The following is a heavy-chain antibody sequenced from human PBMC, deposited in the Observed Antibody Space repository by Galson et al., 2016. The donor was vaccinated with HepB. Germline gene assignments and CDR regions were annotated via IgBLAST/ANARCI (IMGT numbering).Heavy chain of an antibody. CDR2: IWYDGSKK. V-gene: IGHV3-33*01. CDR1: GLVFSSYG. D-gene: IGHD3-3*01. CDR3: ARDWGFWSDNHCGMDI. Sequence: SLRLSCAGSGLVFSSYGTHWVRQAPGKGLEWMATIWYDGSKKYYGDSVKGRFIISRDNSKNTLYLHMNSLRVEDTAVYFCARDWGFWSDNHCGMDIWGQGTTVIVSS. J-gene: IGHJ6*02.